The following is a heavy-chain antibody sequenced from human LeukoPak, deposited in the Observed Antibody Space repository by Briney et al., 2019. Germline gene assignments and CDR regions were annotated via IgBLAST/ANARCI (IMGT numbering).Heavy chain of an antibody. CDR2: ISGSGSYT. CDR1: GFTFSSYA. J-gene: IGHJ5*02. D-gene: IGHD6-13*01. V-gene: IGHV3-23*01. CDR3: AKNRLAAAGSSSWFDP. Sequence: GGSLRLSCAASGFTFSSYAMSWVRQAPGKGLEWVSAISGSGSYTHYADSVKGRFTISRDDSKNTLYLQMNSLRAEDTAVYYCAKNRLAAAGSSSWFDPWGQGTLVTVSS.